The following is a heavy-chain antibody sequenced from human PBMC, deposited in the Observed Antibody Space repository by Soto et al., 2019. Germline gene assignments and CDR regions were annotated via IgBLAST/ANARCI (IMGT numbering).Heavy chain of an antibody. CDR2: IIPILGIA. J-gene: IGHJ4*02. D-gene: IGHD6-25*01. V-gene: IGHV1-69*08. CDR3: ARDGYKAPFDY. CDR1: GGTFSSYT. Sequence: QVQLVQSGAEVKKPGSSVKVSCKASGGTFSSYTISWVRQAPGQGLEWMGRIIPILGIANYAQKFQGRVTITADKSTGTAYMELSSLRSEDTAVYYCARDGYKAPFDYWGQGTLVTVSS.